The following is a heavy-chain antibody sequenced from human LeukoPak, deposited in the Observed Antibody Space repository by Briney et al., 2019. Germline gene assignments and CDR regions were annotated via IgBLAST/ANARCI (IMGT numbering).Heavy chain of an antibody. J-gene: IGHJ4*02. CDR3: ATADPRLYTIRYFEY. Sequence: ASVKVSCKVSGYNSNELSMHWVRQTPGKGLEWMGGFDPEDGERIYAQKFQGRITLTEDTSTDIAYMELSSLRSEDTAVYYSATADPRLYTIRYFEYWGQGTLVTVSS. D-gene: IGHD3-9*01. CDR2: FDPEDGER. CDR1: GYNSNELS. V-gene: IGHV1-24*01.